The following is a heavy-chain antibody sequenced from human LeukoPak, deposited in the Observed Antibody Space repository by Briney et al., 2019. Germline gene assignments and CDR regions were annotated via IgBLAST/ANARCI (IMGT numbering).Heavy chain of an antibody. Sequence: SGPTLVNPTQTLTLTCTFSGFSLSTSGVGVGWIRQSPGKALEWLALIYWDDVKRYSPSLKSRLTITKDASKNQVVLTMTNMDPVDTATYYCAHRGTTVTTFGFDYWGQGTLVTVSS. D-gene: IGHD4-17*01. J-gene: IGHJ4*02. CDR1: GFSLSTSGVG. CDR2: IYWDDVK. V-gene: IGHV2-5*02. CDR3: AHRGTTVTTFGFDY.